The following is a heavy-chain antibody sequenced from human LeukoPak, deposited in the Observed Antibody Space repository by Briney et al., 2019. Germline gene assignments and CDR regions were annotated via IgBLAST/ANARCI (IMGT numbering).Heavy chain of an antibody. CDR2: MNPNSGNT. D-gene: IGHD2-2*01. Sequence: ASVKVSRKASGYTFTSYDINWVRQATGQGLEWMGWMNPNSGNTGYAQKFQGRVTMTRNTSISTAYMELSSLRSEDTAVYYCARKGYCSSASCFSIYYYGMDVWGQGTTVTVSS. J-gene: IGHJ6*02. CDR3: ARKGYCSSASCFSIYYYGMDV. V-gene: IGHV1-8*01. CDR1: GYTFTSYD.